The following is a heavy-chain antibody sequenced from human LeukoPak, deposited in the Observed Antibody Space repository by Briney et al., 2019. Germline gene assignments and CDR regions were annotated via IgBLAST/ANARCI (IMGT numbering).Heavy chain of an antibody. CDR1: GFTFSSYG. V-gene: IGHV3-23*01. CDR3: AKDYRAVLRPYYFDY. Sequence: GGTLRLSCAASGFTFSSYGMGWVRQAPGKGLEWVSAISGSGGSTYYADSVKGRFTISRDNSKNTLYLQMNSLRAEDTAVYYCAKDYRAVLRPYYFDYWGQGTLVTVSS. J-gene: IGHJ4*02. D-gene: IGHD3-16*02. CDR2: ISGSGGST.